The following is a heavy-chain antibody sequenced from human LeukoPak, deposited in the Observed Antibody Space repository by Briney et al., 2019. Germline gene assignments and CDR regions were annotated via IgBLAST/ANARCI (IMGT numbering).Heavy chain of an antibody. V-gene: IGHV3-23*03. CDR1: GFSFSTYS. CDR3: SKDVVPDSGWDLDY. CDR2: IYNSGSKT. J-gene: IGHJ4*02. Sequence: GGSLRLSCTASGFSFSTYSMTWVRQGPGKGLEWVSSIYNSGSKTFYADSVKGRFTISRDNSKNTLYLQMNSLTAEDTAIYYCSKDVVPDSGWDLDYWGQGTLVTISS. D-gene: IGHD6-19*01.